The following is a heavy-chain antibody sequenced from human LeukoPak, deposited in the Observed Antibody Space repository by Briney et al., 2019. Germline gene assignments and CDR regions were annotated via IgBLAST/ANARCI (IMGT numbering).Heavy chain of an antibody. CDR3: AKDLSGRKGPFDY. Sequence: GRSLRLSCAASGLTFSSYGMHWVRQAPGKGLEWVAVLSSDGSNGYYANSGKGRFTMSRDNSKNSLFVQMNRLKAEDTAVYDCAKDLSGRKGPFDYWGQGTLVTVSS. V-gene: IGHV3-30*18. D-gene: IGHD3-10*01. J-gene: IGHJ4*02. CDR1: GLTFSSYG. CDR2: LSSDGSNG.